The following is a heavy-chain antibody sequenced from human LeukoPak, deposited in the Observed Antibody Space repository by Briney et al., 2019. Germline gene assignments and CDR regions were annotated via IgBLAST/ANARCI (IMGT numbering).Heavy chain of an antibody. V-gene: IGHV4-34*01. CDR3: ARVTWRSGSPDNFDY. J-gene: IGHJ4*02. CDR2: INHSGST. D-gene: IGHD1-26*01. Sequence: SETLSLTCAVYGGSFSGYYWSWIRQPPGKGLEWIGEINHSGSTNYNPSLMSRVTISLDTSKNQFSLQLSSVTTADKAAYYCARVTWRSGSPDNFDYWGQGTLVTVSS. CDR1: GGSFSGYY.